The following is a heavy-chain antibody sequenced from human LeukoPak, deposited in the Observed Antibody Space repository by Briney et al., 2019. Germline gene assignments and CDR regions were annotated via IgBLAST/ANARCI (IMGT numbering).Heavy chain of an antibody. CDR2: INRDGSEK. CDR3: AKTSITMIVVVMYAFDI. V-gene: IGHV3-7*05. J-gene: IGHJ3*02. Sequence: GGSLRLSCAASGFTLSSYWMSWVRQAPGKGLEWVANINRDGSEKYYVDSVKGRFTISRDNSKNTLYLQMNSLRAEDTAVYYCAKTSITMIVVVMYAFDIWGQGTMVTVSS. CDR1: GFTLSSYW. D-gene: IGHD3-22*01.